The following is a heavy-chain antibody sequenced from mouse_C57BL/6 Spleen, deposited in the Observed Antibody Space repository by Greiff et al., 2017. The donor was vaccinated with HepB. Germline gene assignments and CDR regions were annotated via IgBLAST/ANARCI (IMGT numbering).Heavy chain of an antibody. J-gene: IGHJ3*01. CDR1: GYTFTSYW. CDR3: ARFYGSSLTWFAY. CDR2: IDPSDSYT. D-gene: IGHD1-1*01. V-gene: IGHV1-69*01. Sequence: QVQLQQSGAELVMPGASVKLSCKASGYTFTSYWMHWVKQRPGQGLEWIGEIDPSDSYTNYNQKFKGKSTLTVDKSSSTAYMQLSSLTSEDSAVYYCARFYGSSLTWFAYWGQGTLVTVSA.